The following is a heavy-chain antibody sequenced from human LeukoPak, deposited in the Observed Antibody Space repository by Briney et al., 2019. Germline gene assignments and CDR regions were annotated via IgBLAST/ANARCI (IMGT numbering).Heavy chain of an antibody. D-gene: IGHD4-17*01. CDR1: GGSISSYY. J-gene: IGHJ4*02. CDR2: IYYSGST. Sequence: SETLSLTCAVSGGSISSYYWSWIRQPPGKGLEWIGYIYYSGSTNYNPSLKSRVTISVDTSKNQFSLKLSSVTAADTAVHYCARDDGDTVDYWGQGTLVTVSS. V-gene: IGHV4-59*01. CDR3: ARDDGDTVDY.